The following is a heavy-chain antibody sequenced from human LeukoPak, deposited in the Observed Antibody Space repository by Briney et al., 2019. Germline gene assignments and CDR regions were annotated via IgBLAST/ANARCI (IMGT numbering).Heavy chain of an antibody. CDR3: ADSGSYSLY. CDR1: GFTFSSYD. D-gene: IGHD1-26*01. Sequence: GGPLRLSCAASGFTFSSYDMHWVRQAPGKGLEWVAFISYDGSNKYYVDSVKGRFTISRDNSKNTLYLQMNSLRAEDTAVYHCADSGSYSLYWGQGTLVTVSS. CDR2: ISYDGSNK. J-gene: IGHJ4*02. V-gene: IGHV3-30*03.